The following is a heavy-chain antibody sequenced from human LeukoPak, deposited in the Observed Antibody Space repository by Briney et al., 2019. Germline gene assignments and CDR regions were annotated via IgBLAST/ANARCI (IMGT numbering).Heavy chain of an antibody. CDR1: GFTFTTYA. J-gene: IGHJ4*02. CDR2: ISSSGGTT. V-gene: IGHV3-23*01. D-gene: IGHD4-17*01. CDR3: AKHGEAYGDSKTDY. Sequence: GGSLRLSCAAFGFTFTTYAMSWVRQAPGKGLEWVSVISSSGGTTYPADSVKGRFTISRDNAKNTVYLQMNGLRAEDTAIYYCAKHGEAYGDSKTDYWGQGTLVTVSS.